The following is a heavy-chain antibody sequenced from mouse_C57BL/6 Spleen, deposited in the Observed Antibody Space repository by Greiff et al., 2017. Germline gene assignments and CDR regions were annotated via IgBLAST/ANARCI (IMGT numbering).Heavy chain of an antibody. CDR3: AKPGGSSFQAWFAY. CDR1: GFSLTSYG. V-gene: IGHV2-3*01. J-gene: IGHJ3*01. CDR2: IWGDGST. D-gene: IGHD1-1*01. Sequence: VHLVESGPGLVAPSQSLSITCTVSGFSLTSYGVSWVRQPPGKGLEWLGVIWGDGSTNYHSALISRLSISKDNSKSQVFLKLNSLQTDDTATYYCAKPGGSSFQAWFAYWGQGTLVTVSA.